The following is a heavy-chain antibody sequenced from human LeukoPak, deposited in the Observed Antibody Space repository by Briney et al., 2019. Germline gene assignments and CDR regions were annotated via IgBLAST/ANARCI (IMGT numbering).Heavy chain of an antibody. J-gene: IGHJ3*02. CDR1: GFTFSSYW. CDR2: IKQDGSEK. V-gene: IGHV3-7*03. Sequence: PGGSLRLSCAASGFTFSSYWMSWVRQAPGKGLEWVANIKQDGSEKYYVDPVKGRFTISRDNAKNSLYLQMNSLRAEDTAVYYCAKDQWRFWSGERAFDIWGQGTMVTVSS. D-gene: IGHD3-3*01. CDR3: AKDQWRFWSGERAFDI.